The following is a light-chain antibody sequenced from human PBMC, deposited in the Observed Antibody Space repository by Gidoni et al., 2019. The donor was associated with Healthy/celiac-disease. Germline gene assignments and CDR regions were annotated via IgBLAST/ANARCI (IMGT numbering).Light chain of an antibody. CDR3: QQSYSTPRT. Sequence: DIQMTQSPSSLSASVGDRVTITCRTSQSIIRYLNWYQQKPGKAPKLLIYAASSLQSGVPSRFSCSGSGKDFTLTISSLQTEDFATYYCQQSYSTPRTFGQGTKVEIK. CDR2: AAS. CDR1: QSIIRY. V-gene: IGKV1-39*01. J-gene: IGKJ1*01.